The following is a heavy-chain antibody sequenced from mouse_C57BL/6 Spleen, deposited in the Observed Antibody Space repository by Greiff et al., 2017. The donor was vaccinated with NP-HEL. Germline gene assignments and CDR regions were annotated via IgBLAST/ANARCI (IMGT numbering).Heavy chain of an antibody. CDR3: ARRGDYSNFDWYFDV. Sequence: VKLMESGAELVRPGTSVKVSCKASGYAFTNYLIEWVKQRPGQGLEWIGVINPGSGGTNYNEKFKGKATLTADKSSSTAYMQLSSLTSEDSAVYFCARRGDYSNFDWYFDVWGTGTTVTVSS. CDR1: GYAFTNYL. CDR2: INPGSGGT. J-gene: IGHJ1*03. V-gene: IGHV1-54*01. D-gene: IGHD2-5*01.